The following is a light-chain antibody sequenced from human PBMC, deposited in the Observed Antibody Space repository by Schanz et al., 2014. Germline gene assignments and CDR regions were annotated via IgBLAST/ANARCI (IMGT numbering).Light chain of an antibody. CDR3: QQSFSTPLT. CDR1: QSISTY. CDR2: AAS. J-gene: IGKJ4*01. V-gene: IGKV1-39*01. Sequence: DIQMTQSPASLSAFVGDRVTITCRTSQSISTYLNWYQQKPGKAPKVLIYAASSLQSGVPSRFSGSGSGTYFTLTIGSLRADDFATYYCQQSFSTPLTFGGGTKVEIK.